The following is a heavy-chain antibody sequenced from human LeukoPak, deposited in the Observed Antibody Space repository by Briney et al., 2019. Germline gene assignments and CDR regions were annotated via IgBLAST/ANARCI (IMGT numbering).Heavy chain of an antibody. CDR2: IYYSGST. CDR3: ARAGYCSSTSCQWVPLV. Sequence: SETLSLTCTVSGGSMKNYYWIWIRQSPGKGLEWIGYIYYSGSTNYNPSLKSRVTISVDTSKNQLSLKLSSVTAADTAVYYCARAGYCSSTSCQWVPLVWGQGTTVTVSS. V-gene: IGHV4-59*01. CDR1: GGSMKNYY. D-gene: IGHD2-2*03. J-gene: IGHJ6*02.